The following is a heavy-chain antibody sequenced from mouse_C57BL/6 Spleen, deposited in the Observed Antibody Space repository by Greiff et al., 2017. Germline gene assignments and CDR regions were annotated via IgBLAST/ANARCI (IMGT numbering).Heavy chain of an antibody. CDR2: IHPNSGST. D-gene: IGHD1-1*01. CDR3: ARGITTVVATPFAY. V-gene: IGHV1-64*01. J-gene: IGHJ3*01. CDR1: GYTFTSYW. Sequence: VQLQQPGAELVKPGASVKLSCKASGYTFTSYWMHWVKQRPGQGLEWIGMIHPNSGSTNYNEKFKSKATLTVDKSSSTAYMQLSSLTSEDSAVYYGARGITTVVATPFAYWGQGTLVTVSA.